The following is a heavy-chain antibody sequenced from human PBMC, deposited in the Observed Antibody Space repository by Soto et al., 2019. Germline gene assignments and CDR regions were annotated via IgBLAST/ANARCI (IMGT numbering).Heavy chain of an antibody. Sequence: EVQLLESGGGLVQPGGSLRLSCETSGFTFSSYAMTWVRQAPGMGLEWVAVINYIGRTTFHAQSVKGRFTISRDNSMNTVFLQTDALRAEDTAVYYFVKQRVSGNVSYYNMDAWGLGTTVIVSS. V-gene: IGHV3-23*01. CDR2: INYIGRTT. CDR1: GFTFSSYA. J-gene: IGHJ6*02. D-gene: IGHD3-10*01. CDR3: VKQRVSGNVSYYNMDA.